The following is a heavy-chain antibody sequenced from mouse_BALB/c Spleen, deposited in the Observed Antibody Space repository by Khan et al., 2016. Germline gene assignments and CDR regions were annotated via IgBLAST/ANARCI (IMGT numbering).Heavy chain of an antibody. Sequence: QIQLQQSGAELARPGASVKMSCKASGYSFTSYTMHWVKQRPGQGLEWLGFINPSSSYTNYNQNFKDKATLTADKSSSTAYMQLSSLPSEDSAVYFGARYSTTVVASLDYWGQGTTLTVSS. CDR3: ARYSTTVVASLDY. V-gene: IGHV1-4*01. CDR1: GYSFTSYT. D-gene: IGHD1-1*01. J-gene: IGHJ2*01. CDR2: INPSSSYT.